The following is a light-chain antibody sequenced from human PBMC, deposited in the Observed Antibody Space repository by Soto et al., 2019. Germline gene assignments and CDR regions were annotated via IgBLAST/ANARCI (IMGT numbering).Light chain of an antibody. CDR2: DVS. CDR3: CSYAGSYTYV. CDR1: SSDVGSYNY. Sequence: ALTQRRSVSVSPGQSLTISCTGTSSDVGSYNYVSWYQQHPGKPPKLMIYDVSKRPSGVPDRFSGSKSGNTASLTISGLQAEDEADYYCCSYAGSYTYVFGTGTKVTVL. V-gene: IGLV2-11*01. J-gene: IGLJ1*01.